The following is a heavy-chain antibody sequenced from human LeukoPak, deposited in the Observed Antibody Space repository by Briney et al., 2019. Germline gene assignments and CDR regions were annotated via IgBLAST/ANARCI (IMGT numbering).Heavy chain of an antibody. CDR2: ISVYNGNT. Sequence: ASVRVSCKASGYTFTSYDINWVRQAPGQGLEWMGWISVYNGNTNYAQKLQGRVTMTTDTSTSTAYMELRSLRSDDTAVYYCARDSSSWHDAFDIWGQGTMVTVSS. CDR1: GYTFTSYD. CDR3: ARDSSSWHDAFDI. V-gene: IGHV1-18*01. D-gene: IGHD6-13*01. J-gene: IGHJ3*02.